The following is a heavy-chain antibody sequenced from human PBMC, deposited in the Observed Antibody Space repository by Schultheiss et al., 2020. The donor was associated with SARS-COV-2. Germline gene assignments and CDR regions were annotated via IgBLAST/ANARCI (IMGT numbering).Heavy chain of an antibody. Sequence: GGSLRLSCSASGFTFSSYAMHWVRQAPGKGLEWVSYISSSGSTIYYADSVKGRFTISRDNAKNSLYLQMNSLRAEDTAVYYCARAQGYDYVWGSYRYLDYWGQGTLVTVSS. J-gene: IGHJ4*02. CDR2: ISSSGSTI. CDR3: ARAQGYDYVWGSYRYLDY. D-gene: IGHD3-16*02. CDR1: GFTFSSYA. V-gene: IGHV3-48*04.